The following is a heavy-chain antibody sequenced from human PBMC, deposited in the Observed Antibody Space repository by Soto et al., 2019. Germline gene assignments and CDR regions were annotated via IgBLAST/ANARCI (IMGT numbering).Heavy chain of an antibody. CDR1: GGTFSSYA. CDR3: ARGVFGELRGYSVTNYYYGMDV. Sequence: ASVKVSCKASGGTFSSYAISWVRQAPGQGLEWMGGIIPIFGTANYAQKFQGRVTITADESTSTAYMELSSLRSEDTAVYYCARGVFGELRGYSVTNYYYGMDVWGQGTTVTVSS. CDR2: IIPIFGTA. D-gene: IGHD5-12*01. J-gene: IGHJ6*02. V-gene: IGHV1-69*13.